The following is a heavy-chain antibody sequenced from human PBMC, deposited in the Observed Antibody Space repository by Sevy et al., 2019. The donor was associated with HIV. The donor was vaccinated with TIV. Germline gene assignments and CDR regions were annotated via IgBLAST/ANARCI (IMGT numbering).Heavy chain of an antibody. Sequence: GGSLRLSCAASGFTFSSYAMSWVRQAPGKGLEWVSAISGSGGSTYYADSVKGRFTISRDNSKNTLYLQMNSLRAEDMAVYYCAKDTIPLRYYDFWSGYYPPYYFDYWGQGTLVTVSS. CDR2: ISGSGGST. CDR3: AKDTIPLRYYDFWSGYYPPYYFDY. CDR1: GFTFSSYA. D-gene: IGHD3-3*01. J-gene: IGHJ4*02. V-gene: IGHV3-23*01.